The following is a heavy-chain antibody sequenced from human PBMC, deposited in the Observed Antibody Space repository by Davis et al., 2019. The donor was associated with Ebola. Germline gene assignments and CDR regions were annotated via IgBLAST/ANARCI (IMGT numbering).Heavy chain of an antibody. Sequence: PGGSLRLSCTDSVITFSSYAMTWVRQAPGKGLEWVSAISGSGGSTYYAGSVKGRFTISRDNAKNSLYLQMNSLRAEDTAVYYCARSTGMDVWGQGTTVTVSS. D-gene: IGHD5/OR15-5a*01. J-gene: IGHJ6*02. CDR3: ARSTGMDV. CDR2: ISGSGGST. V-gene: IGHV3-23*01. CDR1: VITFSSYA.